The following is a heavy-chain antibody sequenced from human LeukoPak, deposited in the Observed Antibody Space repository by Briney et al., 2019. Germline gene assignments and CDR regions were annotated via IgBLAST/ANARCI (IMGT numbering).Heavy chain of an antibody. V-gene: IGHV1-69*13. CDR2: IISIFGTA. D-gene: IGHD3-10*01. Sequence: GASVKVSCKASGGTFSSYAISWVRQAPGQGLEWMGGIISIFGTANYAQKFQGRVTITADESTSTAYMELSSLRSEDTAVYYCARDRMVRGVILYGMDVWGKGTTVTVSS. J-gene: IGHJ6*04. CDR1: GGTFSSYA. CDR3: ARDRMVRGVILYGMDV.